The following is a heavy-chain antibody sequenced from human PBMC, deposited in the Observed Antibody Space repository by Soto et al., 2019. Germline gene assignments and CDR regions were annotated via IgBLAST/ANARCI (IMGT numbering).Heavy chain of an antibody. CDR2: IYATGTT. CDR1: GASTSGFY. J-gene: IGHJ5*02. Sequence: SETLSLTCTVSGASTSGFYWSWIRKSAGKGLEWIGRIYATGTTDYNPSLKSRVMMSVDTSKKQFSLKLRSVTAADTAVYYCVRDGTKTLRDWFDPWGQGISVTVSS. D-gene: IGHD1-1*01. V-gene: IGHV4-4*07. CDR3: VRDGTKTLRDWFDP.